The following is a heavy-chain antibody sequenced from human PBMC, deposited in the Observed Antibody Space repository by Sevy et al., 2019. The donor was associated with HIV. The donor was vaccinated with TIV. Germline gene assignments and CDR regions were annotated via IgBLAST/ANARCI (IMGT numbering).Heavy chain of an antibody. CDR3: ARTGGEYDPFDY. V-gene: IGHV1-18*01. CDR2: ISAYNGNT. Sequence: ASVKVSCKVSGYTLTKLSIHWVRQAPGQGLEWMGWISAYNGNTNYAQKLQGRVTMTTDTSTSTAYMELRSLRSDDTAVYYCARTGGEYDPFDYWGQGTLVTVSS. CDR1: GYTLTKLS. J-gene: IGHJ4*02. D-gene: IGHD3-16*01.